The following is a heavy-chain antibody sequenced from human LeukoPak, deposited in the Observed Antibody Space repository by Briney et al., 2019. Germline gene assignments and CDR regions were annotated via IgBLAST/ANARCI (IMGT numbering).Heavy chain of an antibody. CDR3: ARAVRVRGSYYYYYMDV. D-gene: IGHD3-10*01. CDR1: GGTFSSYA. J-gene: IGHJ6*03. CDR2: IIPIFGTA. V-gene: IGHV1-69*06. Sequence: VKVSCKASGGTFSSYAISWVRQAPGQGLEWMGGIIPIFGTANYAQKFQGRVTITADKSTSTAYMELSSLRSEDTAVYYCARAVRVRGSYYYYYMDVWGKGTTVTVSS.